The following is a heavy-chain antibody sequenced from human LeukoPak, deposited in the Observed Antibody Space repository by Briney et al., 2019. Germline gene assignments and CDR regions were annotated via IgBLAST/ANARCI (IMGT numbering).Heavy chain of an antibody. CDR3: ARVGVTIFGVVKGYYYYYMDV. Sequence: SETLSLTCIVSGGSISSYYWSWIRQPPGKGLEWIGYIYYSGSTKYNRSRKSRVTISVDSSKNQFSLKLSSVTAADTAVYYCARVGVTIFGVVKGYYYYYMDVWGKGTTVTVSS. D-gene: IGHD3-3*01. CDR1: GGSISSYY. V-gene: IGHV4-59*01. J-gene: IGHJ6*03. CDR2: IYYSGST.